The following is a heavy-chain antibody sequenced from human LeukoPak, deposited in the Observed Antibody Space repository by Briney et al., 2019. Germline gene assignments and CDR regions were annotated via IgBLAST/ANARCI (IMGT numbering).Heavy chain of an antibody. D-gene: IGHD1/OR15-1a*01. V-gene: IGHV3-43*01. J-gene: IGHJ6*03. Sequence: GGSLRLSCAASGFTFDDYTMHWVRQAPRKGLELVSLISWDGGSTYSADSVKGRFTISRDNSKNSLYPQMISLITEDTAVYYCGRGATWNMGPPNYYYYMDVWGKGTTVTVSS. CDR1: GFTFDDYT. CDR3: GRGATWNMGPPNYYYYMDV. CDR2: ISWDGGST.